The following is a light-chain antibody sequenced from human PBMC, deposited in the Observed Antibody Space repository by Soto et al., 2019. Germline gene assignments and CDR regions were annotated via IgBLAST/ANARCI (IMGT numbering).Light chain of an antibody. J-gene: IGLJ1*01. Sequence: QSVLTQPPSASGTPGQGVTISCSGSTSNIGSNYVYWYQQHPGKAPKLMIYEVNKRPSGVPDRFSGSKSGNTASLTVSGLQAEDEADYYCSSYAGSSNVFGTGTKVTVL. CDR2: EVN. CDR3: SSYAGSSNV. CDR1: TSNIGSNY. V-gene: IGLV2-8*01.